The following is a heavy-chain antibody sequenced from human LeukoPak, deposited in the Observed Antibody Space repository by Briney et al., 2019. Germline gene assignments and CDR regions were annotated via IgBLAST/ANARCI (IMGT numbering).Heavy chain of an antibody. D-gene: IGHD6-6*01. CDR1: GGTFSSYA. J-gene: IGHJ6*03. V-gene: IGHV1-69*05. CDR3: ASIEYSSSGGRYHYYMDV. Sequence: ASVKVSCKASGGTFSSYAISWVRQAPGQGLEWMGRIIPIFGTANYAQKFQGRVTITTDESTSTAYMELSSLRSEDTAVYYCASIEYSSSGGRYHYYMDVWGKGTTVTVSS. CDR2: IIPIFGTA.